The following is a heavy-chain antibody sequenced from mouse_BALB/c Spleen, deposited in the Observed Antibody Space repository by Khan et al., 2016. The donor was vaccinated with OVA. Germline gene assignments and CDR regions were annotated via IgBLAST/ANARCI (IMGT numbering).Heavy chain of an antibody. Sequence: QLKQSGAELAQPGASVKMSCKASGYTFTSYWMHWVKQRPGQGLEWIGYINPSTGYTEYNQRFKDKATLTADKSSSTAYMQLSSLTSEESAVYYCANHGSSSAWLTYWGQGTLVTVSA. J-gene: IGHJ3*01. D-gene: IGHD1-1*01. CDR3: ANHGSSSAWLTY. CDR2: INPSTGYT. V-gene: IGHV1-7*01. CDR1: GYTFTSYW.